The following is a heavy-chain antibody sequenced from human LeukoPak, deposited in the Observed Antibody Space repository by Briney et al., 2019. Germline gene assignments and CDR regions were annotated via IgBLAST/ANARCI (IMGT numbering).Heavy chain of an antibody. CDR2: IYHSGST. V-gene: IGHV4-4*02. J-gene: IGHJ3*02. D-gene: IGHD6-13*01. Sequence: PSETLSLTCAVSGGSISSGNWWSWVRQPPGKGLEWIGEIYHSGSTNYNPSLKSRVTISVDKSKNQFSLKLSSVTAADTAVYYCAGGYSSSWYAGGAFDIWGQGTMVTVSS. CDR3: AGGYSSSWYAGGAFDI. CDR1: GGSISSGNW.